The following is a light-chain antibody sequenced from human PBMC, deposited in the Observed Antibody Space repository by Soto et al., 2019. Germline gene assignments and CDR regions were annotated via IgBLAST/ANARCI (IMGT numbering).Light chain of an antibody. CDR1: SSDFGNYNL. Sequence: QSALTQPASVSGSPGQSITISCTGTSSDFGNYNLVSWYQQHPGKVPKLLIYADNSRPSGVPGRFSASKSGTSASLAITGLQAEDEADYYCQSFDNGLLAYVFGTGTKVTVL. J-gene: IGLJ1*01. V-gene: IGLV2-14*02. CDR2: ADN. CDR3: QSFDNGLLAYV.